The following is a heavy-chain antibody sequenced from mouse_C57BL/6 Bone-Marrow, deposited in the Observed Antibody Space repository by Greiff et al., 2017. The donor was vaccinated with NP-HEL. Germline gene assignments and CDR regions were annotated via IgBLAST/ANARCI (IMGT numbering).Heavy chain of an antibody. Sequence: LPPPFSALLLPVASVTLSFTSSVFPFTSYWLPLLFPIPFPFLSLIGSIDPSYSSTNSNQKYKGKSTLTVDKSSSTAYMQLSSLTSEDSAVYYCARLIWLRRREVAMDYWGQGTSVTVSS. CDR1: VFPFTSYW. CDR3: ARLIWLRRREVAMDY. CDR2: IDPSYSST. D-gene: IGHD2-2*01. J-gene: IGHJ4*01. V-gene: IGHV1-69*01.